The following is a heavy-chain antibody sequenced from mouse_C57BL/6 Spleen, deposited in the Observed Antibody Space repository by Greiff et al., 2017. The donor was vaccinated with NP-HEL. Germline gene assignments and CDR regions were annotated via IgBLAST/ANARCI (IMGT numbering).Heavy chain of an antibody. Sequence: EVQLQQSGPELVKPGASVKIPCKASGYTFTDYNMDWVKQSHGKSLEWIGDINPNNGGTIYNQKFKGKATLTVDKSSSTAYMELRSLTSEDSAVYYWARGEYHGSSYVSWFAYWGQGTLVTVSA. CDR3: ARGEYHGSSYVSWFAY. CDR2: INPNNGGT. V-gene: IGHV1-18*01. D-gene: IGHD1-1*01. CDR1: GYTFTDYN. J-gene: IGHJ3*01.